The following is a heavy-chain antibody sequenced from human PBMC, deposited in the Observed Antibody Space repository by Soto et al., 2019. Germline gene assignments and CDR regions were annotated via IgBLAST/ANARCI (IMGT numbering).Heavy chain of an antibody. Sequence: QVQLQESGPGPVKASETLSLTCPVSGGSVTTYWGWIRQPPGKGLEWIGYINYSGTTKYKSSLKSRVTISVDTSKTQVSLNLRSVTAADTAVYYCASSFCTDGVSCNWFDPWGQGILVIVSS. CDR1: GGSVTTY. CDR3: ASSFCTDGVSCNWFDP. J-gene: IGHJ5*02. CDR2: INYSGTT. V-gene: IGHV4-59*02. D-gene: IGHD2-8*01.